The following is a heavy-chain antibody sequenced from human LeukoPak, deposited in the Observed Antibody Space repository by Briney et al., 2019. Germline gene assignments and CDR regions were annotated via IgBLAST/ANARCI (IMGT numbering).Heavy chain of an antibody. V-gene: IGHV3-23*01. CDR1: GFTFSSYA. Sequence: GGSLRLSCAASGFTFSSYAMSWVRQAPGKGLEWVSTITGSGDSTDYADSVKGRFTISRDNSKNTLYSQMNSLRVEDTAVYYCARRTSYYFPYWGQGTLVTVSS. CDR2: ITGSGDST. D-gene: IGHD1/OR15-1a*01. CDR3: ARRTSYYFPY. J-gene: IGHJ4*02.